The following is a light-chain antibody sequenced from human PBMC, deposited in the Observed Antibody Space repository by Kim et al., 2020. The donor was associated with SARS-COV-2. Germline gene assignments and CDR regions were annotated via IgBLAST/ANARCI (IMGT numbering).Light chain of an antibody. Sequence: NFMLTQPHSVSESPGKTVTISCTGSSGNIARNYVQWYQQRPGSAPTTIIYKDNERPSGVPDRFSGSIDSSSNSASLTISGLSTEDEADYYCHSYDSDSQVFGGGTQLTVL. CDR1: SGNIARNY. CDR3: HSYDSDSQV. CDR2: KDN. V-gene: IGLV6-57*02. J-gene: IGLJ3*02.